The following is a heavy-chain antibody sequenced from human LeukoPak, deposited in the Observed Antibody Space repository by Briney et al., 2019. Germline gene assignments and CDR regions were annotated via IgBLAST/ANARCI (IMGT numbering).Heavy chain of an antibody. CDR3: ARHLHYYDSSLGWYFDL. D-gene: IGHD3-22*01. Sequence: SETLSLTCTVSGGSISSSSHYWGWIRQPPGKGLEWIGSIYYSGSTYYNPSLKSRVTISVDTSKNQFSLKLSSVTAADTAVYYCARHLHYYDSSLGWYFDLWGRGTLVTVSS. V-gene: IGHV4-39*01. CDR2: IYYSGST. CDR1: GGSISSSSHY. J-gene: IGHJ2*01.